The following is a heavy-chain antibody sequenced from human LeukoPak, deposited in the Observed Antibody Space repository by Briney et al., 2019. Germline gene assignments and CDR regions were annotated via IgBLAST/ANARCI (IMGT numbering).Heavy chain of an antibody. V-gene: IGHV4-39*07. CDR2: IYYTGGT. J-gene: IGHJ4*02. CDR3: ARGSPYGSGSYYTD. CDR1: GGSINIRTFY. Sequence: SETLSLTCTVSGGSINIRTFYWGWIRQPPGKGLEWIGSIYYTGGTYYNPSLKSRVTISIDTSKNQFSLKLSSVTAADTAVYYCARGSPYGSGSYYTDWGQGTLVTVSS. D-gene: IGHD3-10*01.